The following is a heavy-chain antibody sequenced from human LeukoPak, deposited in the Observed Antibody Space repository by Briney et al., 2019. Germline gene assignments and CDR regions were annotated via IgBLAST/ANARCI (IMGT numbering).Heavy chain of an antibody. CDR3: ARTSIAVAGPYYFDH. V-gene: IGHV2-70*01. J-gene: IGHJ4*02. CDR2: IDWDDDK. CDR1: GFSLSTSGMC. Sequence: SGPALVKPTQTLTLTCTFSGFSLSTSGMCVSWIRQPPGKALEWLALIDWDDDKYYSTSLKTRLTVSKDTSKNQVVLTMTNMDPVDTATYYCARTSIAVAGPYYFDHWGQGTLVTVSS. D-gene: IGHD6-19*01.